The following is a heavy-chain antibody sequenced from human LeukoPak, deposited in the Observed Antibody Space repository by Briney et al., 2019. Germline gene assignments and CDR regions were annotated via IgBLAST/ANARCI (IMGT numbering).Heavy chain of an antibody. CDR3: ARQSAVAGYPFDY. Sequence: GESLKISCKGSGYSFTTYWIGWVRQMPGKGLEWMGIIYPGDSDTRYSPSFQGQVTISADKSISTAYLQWSSLKASDTAMYYCARQSAVAGYPFDYWGQGTPVTVSS. CDR2: IYPGDSDT. CDR1: GYSFTTYW. V-gene: IGHV5-51*01. J-gene: IGHJ4*02. D-gene: IGHD6-19*01.